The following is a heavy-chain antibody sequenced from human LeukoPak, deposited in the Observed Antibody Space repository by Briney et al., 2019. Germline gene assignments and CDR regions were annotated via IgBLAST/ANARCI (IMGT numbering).Heavy chain of an antibody. Sequence: SETLSLTCTVSGGSISSDYWSWIRQPPGKGLEWIGYIYYSGDTNYNPPLKSRVTISVDTSKNQFSLKLGSVTAADTAVYYCARVYYDFWSGYYTRNWFDPWGQGTLVTVSS. CDR2: IYYSGDT. J-gene: IGHJ5*02. D-gene: IGHD3-3*01. V-gene: IGHV4-59*01. CDR1: GGSISSDY. CDR3: ARVYYDFWSGYYTRNWFDP.